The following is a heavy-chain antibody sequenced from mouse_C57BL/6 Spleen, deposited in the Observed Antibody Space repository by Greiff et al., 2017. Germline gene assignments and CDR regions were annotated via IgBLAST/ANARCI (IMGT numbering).Heavy chain of an antibody. J-gene: IGHJ3*01. CDR3: ARHRDY. V-gene: IGHV5-6*01. Sequence: EVKLMESGGDLVKPGGSLKLSCAASGFTFSSYGMSWVRQTPDKRLEWVATISSGGSYTSYPDSVKGRFTISRDNAKNTLYLQMSSLKSEDTAMYYCARHRDYWGQGTLVTVSA. CDR1: GFTFSSYG. D-gene: IGHD3-3*01. CDR2: ISSGGSYT.